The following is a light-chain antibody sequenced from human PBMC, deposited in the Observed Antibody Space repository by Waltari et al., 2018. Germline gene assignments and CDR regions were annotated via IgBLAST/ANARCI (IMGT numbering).Light chain of an antibody. J-gene: IGLJ2*01. CDR3: CSYAGSYILV. CDR1: SSDVGGYNY. CDR2: DVN. V-gene: IGLV2-11*01. Sequence: QSALTQPRSVSGSPGQSVTISCTGTSSDVGGYNYVSWYQQHPGKAPKLLIYDVNKRPSGVPDSFSGSKSGNTASLTISGRQAEDEADFYCCSYAGSYILVFGGGTKLTVL.